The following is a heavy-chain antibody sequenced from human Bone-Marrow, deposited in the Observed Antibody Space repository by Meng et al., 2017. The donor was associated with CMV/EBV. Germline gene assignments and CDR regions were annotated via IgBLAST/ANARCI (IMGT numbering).Heavy chain of an antibody. V-gene: IGHV6-1*01. CDR2: TYYRSRWYN. D-gene: IGHD2-8*02. J-gene: IGHJ3*01. CDR3: ARGSLVAFDF. CDR1: GDSVSSTRAA. Sequence: SETLSLTCVISGDSVSSTRAAWNWIRQSPSRGLEWLGRTYYRSRWYNEYPASVKIRIIINPDTLKNQLSLQLNSVTPEDTAVYYCARGSLVAFDFWGQGTMVTVSS.